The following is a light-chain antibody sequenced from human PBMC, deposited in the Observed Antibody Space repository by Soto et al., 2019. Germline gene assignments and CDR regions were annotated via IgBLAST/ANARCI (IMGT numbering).Light chain of an antibody. Sequence: EIVLTQSPATLSLSPGERATLSCRASQSVGGFLAWYQQRSGQTPRLLIYDASKRAPGIPARFSGSGSGTDFTLTISSLEPEDFAVYYCQQYGSSLWTFGQGTKVEIK. CDR1: QSVGGF. J-gene: IGKJ1*01. V-gene: IGKV3-11*01. CDR2: DAS. CDR3: QQYGSSLWT.